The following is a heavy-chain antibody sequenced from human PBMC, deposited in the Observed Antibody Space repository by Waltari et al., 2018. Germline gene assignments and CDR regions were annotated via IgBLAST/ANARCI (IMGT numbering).Heavy chain of an antibody. CDR3: ARDVRYYDSSGYYYVPGMDV. Sequence: QVQLVQSGAEVKKPGASVKVSCKASGYTFTSYDINWVRQDNGQGLEWMGWMNPNSGNTGYAQKFQGRVTMTRNTSISTAYMELSSLRSEDTAVYYCARDVRYYDSSGYYYVPGMDVWGQGTTVTVSS. V-gene: IGHV1-8*01. CDR1: GYTFTSYD. D-gene: IGHD3-22*01. CDR2: MNPNSGNT. J-gene: IGHJ6*02.